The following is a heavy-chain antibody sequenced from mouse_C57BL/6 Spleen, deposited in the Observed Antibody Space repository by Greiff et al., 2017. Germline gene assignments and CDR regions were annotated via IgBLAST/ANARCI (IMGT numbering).Heavy chain of an antibody. CDR3: AKDDSSVGAY. J-gene: IGHJ3*01. CDR2: IWRGGST. V-gene: IGHV2-5*01. D-gene: IGHD3-2*02. CDR1: GFSLTSYG. Sequence: VQVVESGPGLVQPSQSLSITCTVSGFSLTSYGVHWVRQSPGKGLEWLGVIWRGGSTDDNAPFISRLSITKDNSKSQVFFKMNSLQADDTAIYYCAKDDSSVGAYWGEGTLVTVSA.